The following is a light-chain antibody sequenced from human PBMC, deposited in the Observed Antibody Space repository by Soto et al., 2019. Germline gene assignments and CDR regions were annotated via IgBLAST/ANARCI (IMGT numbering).Light chain of an antibody. J-gene: IGLJ1*01. V-gene: IGLV2-14*01. CDR1: SSDVGGYNY. CDR2: EVS. CDR3: SSYTSSSTLYV. Sequence: QSVLTQPASESGSPGQSITISCTGTSSDVGGYNYVSWYQHHPCKAPKLMIYEVSNRPSGVSNRFSGSTSGNTAYLTFSGLQAEDEADYYCSSYTSSSTLYVFXAGTKVTVL.